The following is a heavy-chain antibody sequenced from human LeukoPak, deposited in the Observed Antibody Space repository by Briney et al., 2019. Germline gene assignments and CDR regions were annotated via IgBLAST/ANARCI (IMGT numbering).Heavy chain of an antibody. CDR2: ISGSGGST. CDR3: AKSKFATSGYDGSLDF. V-gene: IGHV3-23*01. CDR1: GFTFSSYP. J-gene: IGHJ4*02. Sequence: GGSLRLSCTASGFTFSSYPMTWVRQAPGKGLEWVSAISGSGGSTYYANSVKGRFTISRDTSKDTLYLQMNSLRAEDTAVYYCAKSKFATSGYDGSLDFWGQGTLVTVSS. D-gene: IGHD5-12*01.